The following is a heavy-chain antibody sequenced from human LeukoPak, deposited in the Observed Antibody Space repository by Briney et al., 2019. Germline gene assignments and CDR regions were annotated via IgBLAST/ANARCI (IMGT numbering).Heavy chain of an antibody. CDR3: ARDKDILTGYPTGDWFDP. V-gene: IGHV1-18*04. CDR1: GYTFTSYG. J-gene: IGHJ5*02. Sequence: ASVKVSCKASGYTFTSYGTSWVRQAPGQGLEWMGWISAYNGNTNYAQKLQGRVTMTTDTSTSTAYMELRSLRSDDTAVYYCARDKDILTGYPTGDWFDPWGQGTLVTVSS. CDR2: ISAYNGNT. D-gene: IGHD3-9*01.